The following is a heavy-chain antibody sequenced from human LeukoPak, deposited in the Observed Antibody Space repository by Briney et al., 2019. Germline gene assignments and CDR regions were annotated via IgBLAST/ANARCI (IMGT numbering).Heavy chain of an antibody. CDR2: ISDNEGRT. V-gene: IGHV3-23*01. D-gene: IGHD5-18*01. CDR1: GFNFNYYA. J-gene: IGHJ4*02. Sequence: GGSLRLSCAASGFNFNYYAMSWVRQAPGKGLEWVSGISDNEGRTYYTDSVKGRFTISRDRAKNTVYLQMHNLRADDTAVYFCARHDSFIPYWGQGTLVTVSS. CDR3: ARHDSFIPY.